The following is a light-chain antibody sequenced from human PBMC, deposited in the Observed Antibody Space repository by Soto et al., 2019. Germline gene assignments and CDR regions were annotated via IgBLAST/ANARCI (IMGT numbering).Light chain of an antibody. CDR3: QQYGSSPWT. J-gene: IGKJ1*01. CDR2: GAS. V-gene: IGKV3-20*01. CDR1: QTIRSNY. Sequence: ETVLTQSPGTLSLSPGERATLSCRASQTIRSNYLAWYRQTPGQAPRLLFYGASNRATGIVDRFSGSGSGTDFTLIISRLEPEDFAMYYCQQYGSSPWTFGQGTKVEIK.